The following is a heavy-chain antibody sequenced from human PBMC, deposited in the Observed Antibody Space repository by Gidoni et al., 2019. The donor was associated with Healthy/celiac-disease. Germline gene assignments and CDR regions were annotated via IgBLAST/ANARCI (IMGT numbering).Heavy chain of an antibody. Sequence: EVQLVPSGAELTKPGESLKISCMGSGYTFTSYWIGWVRQMPGKGLEWMGIIYPGDSDTRYSPSFQGQVTISADKSISTAYLQWSSLKASDTAMYYCARSHRVGSSSWYSPWGQGTLVTVSS. CDR2: IYPGDSDT. V-gene: IGHV5-51*03. J-gene: IGHJ5*02. D-gene: IGHD6-13*01. CDR1: GYTFTSYW. CDR3: ARSHRVGSSSWYSP.